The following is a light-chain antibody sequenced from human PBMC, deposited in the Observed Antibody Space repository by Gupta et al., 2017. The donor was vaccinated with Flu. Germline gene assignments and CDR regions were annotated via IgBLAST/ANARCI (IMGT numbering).Light chain of an antibody. CDR3: QQYDDWRTWT. J-gene: IGKJ1*01. CDR1: QPVRSS. V-gene: IGKV3-15*01. CDR2: GAS. Sequence: EIVMTQSPATLSVSPGERATLSCRASQPVRSSLAWYQHKPGQGPRLLIYGASTRATGIPARFSGSGSGTEFTLTISSRQSEDFAVYYCQQYDDWRTWTFGQGTKVEIK.